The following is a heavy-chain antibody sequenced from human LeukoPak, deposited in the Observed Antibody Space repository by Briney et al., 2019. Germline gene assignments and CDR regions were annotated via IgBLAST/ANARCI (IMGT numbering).Heavy chain of an antibody. V-gene: IGHV4-61*02. D-gene: IGHD3-3*01. CDR3: ARDQQITISDAFDI. Sequence: SETLSLTCTVSGGSISSSSYYWSWIRQPAGKGLEWIGRIYTSGSTNYNPSLKSRVTMSVDTSKNQFSLKLSSVTAADTAVYYCARDQQITISDAFDIWGQGTMVTVSS. CDR2: IYTSGST. CDR1: GGSISSSSYY. J-gene: IGHJ3*02.